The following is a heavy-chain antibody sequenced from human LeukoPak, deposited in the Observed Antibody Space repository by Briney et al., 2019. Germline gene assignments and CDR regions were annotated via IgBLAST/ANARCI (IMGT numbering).Heavy chain of an antibody. D-gene: IGHD2-2*01. V-gene: IGHV3-48*03. CDR2: ISNSGRTI. CDR3: VRRYCSSTSCTLDS. Sequence: GGSLRLSCAASGFTLSSYEMNWVSQSPGKGLEWVSYISNSGRTIFYADSVKGRFTVSRDNAKNSLYLQMNSLRAEDTAVYYCVRRYCSSTSCTLDSWGQGTLVTVSS. CDR1: GFTLSSYE. J-gene: IGHJ4*02.